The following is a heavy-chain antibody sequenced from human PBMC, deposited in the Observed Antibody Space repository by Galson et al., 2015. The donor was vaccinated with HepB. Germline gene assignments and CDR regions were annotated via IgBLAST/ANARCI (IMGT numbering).Heavy chain of an antibody. Sequence: TLSLTCTVSGGSISSGSYYWSWIRQPAGKGLEWIGRIYTSGSTNYNPSLKSRVTISVDTSKNQFSLKLSSVTAADTAVYYCARGGDIVVVPAALYYYYGMDVWGQGTTVTVSS. CDR1: GGSISSGSYY. D-gene: IGHD2-2*01. CDR2: IYTSGST. J-gene: IGHJ6*02. CDR3: ARGGDIVVVPAALYYYYGMDV. V-gene: IGHV4-61*02.